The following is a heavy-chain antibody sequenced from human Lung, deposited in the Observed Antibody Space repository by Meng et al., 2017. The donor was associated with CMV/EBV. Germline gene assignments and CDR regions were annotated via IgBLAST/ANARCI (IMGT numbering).Heavy chain of an antibody. D-gene: IGHD5-12*01. CDR1: GGSISSRSYY. CDR2: INYSGSI. Sequence: QLQMQESGPGLGKPSEXLSLICTVSGGSISSRSYYWGWIRQPPGKGLEWIGSINYSGSIYQNPSLKSRVTISVDTSKNQFSLKVRSVTAADTAVYYCARGSGSFYNWFDPWGQGNLVTVSS. CDR3: ARGSGSFYNWFDP. V-gene: IGHV4-39*07. J-gene: IGHJ5*02.